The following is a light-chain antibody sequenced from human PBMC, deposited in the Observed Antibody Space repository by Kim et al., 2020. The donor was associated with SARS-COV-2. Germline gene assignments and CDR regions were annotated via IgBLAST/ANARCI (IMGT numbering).Light chain of an antibody. CDR1: QSVSSN. J-gene: IGKJ2*01. Sequence: EIVMTLSPATLSVSPGERATLSCRASQSVSSNLAWYQQKPGRSPSLLIYGASTRATGIPSRFSGSGSGTEFTLTISSLQSEDFAVYSCQQYNNWPYTFGQGTKLEI. CDR2: GAS. CDR3: QQYNNWPYT. V-gene: IGKV3-15*01.